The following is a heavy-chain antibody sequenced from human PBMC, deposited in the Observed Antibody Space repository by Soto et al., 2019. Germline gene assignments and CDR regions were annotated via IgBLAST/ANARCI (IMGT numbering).Heavy chain of an antibody. Sequence: PGGSLRLSCAASGFTLEDYTMHWVRQAPGKGLEWVSGIDWNGGFIGYADFVKGRFTTSRDNRKNSLSLQMNSLRVEDTALYYCVKDVIAGHGFEAAFDYWGQGTSVTVSS. CDR1: GFTLEDYT. J-gene: IGHJ4*02. D-gene: IGHD3-10*01. V-gene: IGHV3-9*01. CDR3: VKDVIAGHGFEAAFDY. CDR2: IDWNGGFI.